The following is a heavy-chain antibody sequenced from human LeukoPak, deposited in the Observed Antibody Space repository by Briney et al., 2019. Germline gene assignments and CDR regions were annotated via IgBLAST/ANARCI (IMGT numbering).Heavy chain of an antibody. CDR1: GFTFDEYG. J-gene: IGHJ5*02. V-gene: IGHV3-20*04. Sequence: PGGSLRLSCAASGFTFDEYGMSWVRQAPGKGLEWVSGINWNGGSTGYADSVKGRFTISRDNAKNSLYLQMNNLRAEDTALYYCARGGRYRSPSPNWFDPWGQGTLVTVSS. CDR3: ARGGRYRSPSPNWFDP. D-gene: IGHD3-9*01. CDR2: INWNGGST.